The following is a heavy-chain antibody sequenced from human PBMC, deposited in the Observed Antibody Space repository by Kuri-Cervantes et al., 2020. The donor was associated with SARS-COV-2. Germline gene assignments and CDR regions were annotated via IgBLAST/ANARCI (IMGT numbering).Heavy chain of an antibody. CDR2: ISGSGGST. CDR3: AKDYYSSSSNYFDY. Sequence: GGSLRLSCAASGFTFSSYWMSWVRQAPGKGLEWVSAISGSGGSTYYADSVKGRFTISRDNSKNTLYLQMNSLRAEDTAVYYCAKDYYSSSSNYFDYWGQGTLVTVSS. D-gene: IGHD6-6*01. V-gene: IGHV3-23*01. CDR1: GFTFSSYW. J-gene: IGHJ4*02.